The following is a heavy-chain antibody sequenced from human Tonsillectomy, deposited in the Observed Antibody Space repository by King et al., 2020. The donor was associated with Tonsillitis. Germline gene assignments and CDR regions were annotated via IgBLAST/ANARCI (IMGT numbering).Heavy chain of an antibody. CDR3: ARDKIWGNGEYQLRHRPHYYGMDV. J-gene: IGHJ6*02. CDR1: GGSISSGGYY. V-gene: IGHV4-31*03. D-gene: IGHD2-2*01. CDR2: IYYSGST. Sequence: QLQESGPGLVKPSQTLSLTCTVSGGSISSGGYYWSWIRQHPGKGLEWIGYIYYSGSTYYNPSLKSRVTISVDTSKNQFSLKLSSVTAADTAVYYCARDKIWGNGEYQLRHRPHYYGMDVWGQGTTVTVSS.